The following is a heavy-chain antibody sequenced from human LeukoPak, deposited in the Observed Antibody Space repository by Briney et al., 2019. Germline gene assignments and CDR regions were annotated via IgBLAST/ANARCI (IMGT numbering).Heavy chain of an antibody. CDR2: IYFRGST. Sequence: PSETLSLTCTVSGGSVSSGSYYWSWIRQPPGKGLEWIGYIYFRGSTNYNPSLKSRVTMSLDTSKNQFSLKLSFVTAADTAVYYCARDGLDSSSRWGQGTLVTVSS. CDR3: ARDGLDSSSR. D-gene: IGHD3/OR15-3a*01. J-gene: IGHJ4*02. CDR1: GGSVSSGSYY. V-gene: IGHV4-61*01.